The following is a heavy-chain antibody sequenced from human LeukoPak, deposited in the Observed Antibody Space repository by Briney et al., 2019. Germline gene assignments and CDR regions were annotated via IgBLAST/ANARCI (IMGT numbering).Heavy chain of an antibody. CDR1: GYSISSGSYY. CDR2: MYTSGST. CDR3: AREYSSSWYYYFDY. V-gene: IGHV4-61*02. J-gene: IGHJ4*02. D-gene: IGHD6-13*01. Sequence: PSETLSLTCTVSGYSISSGSYYWSWIRQPAGKGLEWIGRMYTSGSTNYNPSLKSRVTISVDTSKNQFSLKLSSVTAADTAVYYCAREYSSSWYYYFDYWGQGTLVTVSS.